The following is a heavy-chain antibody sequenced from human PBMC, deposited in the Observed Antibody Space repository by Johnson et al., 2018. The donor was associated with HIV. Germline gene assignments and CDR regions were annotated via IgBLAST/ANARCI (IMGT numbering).Heavy chain of an antibody. CDR2: INWNGGST. D-gene: IGHD2-2*03. Sequence: VQLVESGGGLVQPGGSLRLSCAASGFTFDDYGMTWVRQVPGQGLEWVSGINWNGGSTGYADSVKGRFSILRDNAKNSLALQMNSLRAEDTAWYYCARDGYCSSSSCYHDAFDLWGQGTMVTVSS. J-gene: IGHJ3*01. CDR3: ARDGYCSSSSCYHDAFDL. CDR1: GFTFDDYG. V-gene: IGHV3-20*04.